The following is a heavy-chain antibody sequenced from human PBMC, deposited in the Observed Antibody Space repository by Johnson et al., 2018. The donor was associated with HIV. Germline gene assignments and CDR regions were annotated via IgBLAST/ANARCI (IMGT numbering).Heavy chain of an antibody. V-gene: IGHV3-20*04. CDR1: GFTFDDYD. Sequence: VQLVESGGGVVRPGGSLRLSCAASGFTFDDYDMSWVRQAPGKGLEWVSGINWNGGSTGYADSVKGRFTISRDTAKNSLYLQMNSLRAEDTALYYCARGKLPAALRRGDAFDIWGQGTMVTVSS. J-gene: IGHJ3*02. D-gene: IGHD2-2*01. CDR2: INWNGGST. CDR3: ARGKLPAALRRGDAFDI.